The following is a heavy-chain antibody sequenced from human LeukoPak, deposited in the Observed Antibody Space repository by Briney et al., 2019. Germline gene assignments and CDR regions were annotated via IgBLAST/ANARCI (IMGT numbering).Heavy chain of an antibody. J-gene: IGHJ5*02. CDR2: IIPFLGEV. D-gene: IGHD5-12*01. Sequence: ASVKLSCKASGGTFSSYAISWVRQAPGQGLQWMGRIIPFLGEVNYAQNFQGRVSFTADKSTATMYMEMKSLRLDDTAIYYCSPCGHAYDWFGPWGQGTLVTVSS. CDR1: GGTFSSYA. CDR3: SPCGHAYDWFGP. V-gene: IGHV1-69*04.